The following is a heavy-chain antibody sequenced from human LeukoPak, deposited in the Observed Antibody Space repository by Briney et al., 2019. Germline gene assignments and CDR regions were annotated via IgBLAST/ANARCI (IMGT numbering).Heavy chain of an antibody. CDR1: GFTFSSYA. D-gene: IGHD3-22*01. V-gene: IGHV3-23*01. CDR3: ARCRYDSSGYYSIIDY. Sequence: GGSLRLSCAASGFTFSSYAMSWVRQAPGKGLECISGFSGSGGSTYYADSVKGRFTISRDNSKNTMYLQMNSLRAEDTAVYYCARCRYDSSGYYSIIDYWGQGTLVTVSS. CDR2: FSGSGGST. J-gene: IGHJ4*02.